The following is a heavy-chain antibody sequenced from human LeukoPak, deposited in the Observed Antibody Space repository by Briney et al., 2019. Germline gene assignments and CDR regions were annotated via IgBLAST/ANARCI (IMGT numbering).Heavy chain of an antibody. D-gene: IGHD1-14*01. CDR2: IDVGTSTT. V-gene: IGHV3-23*01. CDR1: GFTFSTYA. Sequence: GGSLRLSCAASGFTFSTYAMSWVRQAPGKGLEWASTIDVGTSTTFYADSVKGRFAIFRDNSKNTVYLQMNSLRADDTAVYFCAKTGQFDSWGQGTLVTVSS. J-gene: IGHJ4*02. CDR3: AKTGQFDS.